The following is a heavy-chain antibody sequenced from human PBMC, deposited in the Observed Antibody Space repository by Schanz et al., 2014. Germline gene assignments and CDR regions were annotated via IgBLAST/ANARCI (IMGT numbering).Heavy chain of an antibody. CDR2: ISSGGGST. CDR3: VRDSFFAFDY. J-gene: IGHJ4*02. Sequence: EVQLVESGGGLIQPGGSLRLSCAASGFSFSSYAINWVRQAPGKGLEWVSSISSGGGSTYYADSVKGRFTISRDNSKNTLYLQMKCLRAEDTAVYYCVRDSFFAFDYWGQGTLVTVSS. V-gene: IGHV3-23*04. CDR1: GFSFSSYA. D-gene: IGHD3-3*01.